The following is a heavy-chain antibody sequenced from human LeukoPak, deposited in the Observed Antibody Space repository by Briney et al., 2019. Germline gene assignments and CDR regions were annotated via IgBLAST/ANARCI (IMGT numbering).Heavy chain of an antibody. CDR2: INPNSGGT. Sequence: ASVTVSFKASGYTFTGYYMHWVRQAPGQGLEWMGWINPNSGGTNYEQKFPGRVTITRDRAISTAYMELSRLRSDDTAVYYCARSRAVTMVRGVIFYRGQGTLVTVSS. J-gene: IGHJ4*02. V-gene: IGHV1-2*02. CDR1: GYTFTGYY. CDR3: ARSRAVTMVRGVIFY. D-gene: IGHD3-10*01.